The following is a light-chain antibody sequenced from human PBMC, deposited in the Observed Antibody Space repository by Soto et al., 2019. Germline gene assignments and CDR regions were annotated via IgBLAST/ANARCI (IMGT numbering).Light chain of an antibody. Sequence: DIHMTQSPSTLSGSVGDRVTITCRASQTISSWLAWYQQKPGKAPKLLIYKASTLKSGVPSRFSGSGPGTEFTLTISSLQPDDFATYYCQHYNSYSEAFGQGTKVDIK. V-gene: IGKV1-5*03. CDR3: QHYNSYSEA. CDR2: KAS. J-gene: IGKJ1*01. CDR1: QTISSW.